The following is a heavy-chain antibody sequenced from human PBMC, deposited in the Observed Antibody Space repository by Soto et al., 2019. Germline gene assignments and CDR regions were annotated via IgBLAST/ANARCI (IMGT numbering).Heavy chain of an antibody. D-gene: IGHD4-17*01. V-gene: IGHV3-23*01. Sequence: GGSLRLSCATSEFTFSTYAMTWVRQAPGETLEWVSSIWGNGGGGTTSYADSVKGRFTISRDNSKSTLYLRMTSLRVEDTAVYYCTKDPNGDYLGAFDFWGQGILVTVSS. J-gene: IGHJ3*01. CDR1: EFTFSTYA. CDR2: IWGNGGGGTT. CDR3: TKDPNGDYLGAFDF.